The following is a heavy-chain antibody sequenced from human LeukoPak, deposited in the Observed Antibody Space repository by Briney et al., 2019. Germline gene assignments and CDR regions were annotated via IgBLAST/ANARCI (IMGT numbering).Heavy chain of an antibody. D-gene: IGHD3-3*01. CDR3: AKDQEYYDFWSGYYGGGLFDY. CDR2: ISSSSSTI. CDR1: GFTFSSYS. V-gene: IGHV3-48*01. Sequence: GGSLRLSCAASGFTFSSYSMNWVRQAPGKGLEWVSYISSSSSTIYYADSVKGRFTISRDNSKNTLYLQMNSLRAEDTAVYYCAKDQEYYDFWSGYYGGGLFDYWGQGTLVTVSS. J-gene: IGHJ4*02.